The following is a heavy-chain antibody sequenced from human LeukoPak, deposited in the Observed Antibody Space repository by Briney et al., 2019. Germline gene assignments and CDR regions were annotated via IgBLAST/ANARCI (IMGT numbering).Heavy chain of an antibody. Sequence: PSETLSLTCAVYVGSFSGYYWTWIRQPPGKGLEWIGEINHSGSTNYNPSLKSRVTISVDTSMNQVSLKLSSVIAADTAVYYCARGSPLIVVVQPRSYFDYWGQGTLVTVSS. CDR2: INHSGST. D-gene: IGHD3-22*01. CDR3: ARGSPLIVVVQPRSYFDY. V-gene: IGHV4-34*01. CDR1: VGSFSGYY. J-gene: IGHJ4*02.